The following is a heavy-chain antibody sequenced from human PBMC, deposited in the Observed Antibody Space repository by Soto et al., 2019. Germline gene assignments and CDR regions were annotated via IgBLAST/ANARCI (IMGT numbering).Heavy chain of an antibody. CDR2: IYYSGST. V-gene: IGHV4-31*03. J-gene: IGHJ5*02. CDR3: AISPMITFGGVIVRANWFDP. CDR1: GGSISSGGYY. D-gene: IGHD3-16*02. Sequence: SETLSLTCTVSGGSISSGGYYWSWIRQHPGKGLEWIGYIYYSGSTYYNPSLKSRVTISVDTSKNQFSLKLSSVTAADTAVYYCAISPMITFGGVIVRANWFDPWGQGTLVTVSS.